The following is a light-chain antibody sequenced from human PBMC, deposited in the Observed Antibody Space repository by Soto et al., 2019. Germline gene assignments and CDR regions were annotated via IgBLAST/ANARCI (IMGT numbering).Light chain of an antibody. CDR3: QQFNSYPLT. J-gene: IGKJ3*01. Sequence: AIQLTQSPSSLSASVGDRVTITCRASQGISSALGWYQQKPGKGPKLLIYDASNLESGVPSRFSGSGSGTDFTLTISSLQPEDFATYYCQQFNSYPLTFGPGTKVDFK. CDR1: QGISSA. V-gene: IGKV1-13*02. CDR2: DAS.